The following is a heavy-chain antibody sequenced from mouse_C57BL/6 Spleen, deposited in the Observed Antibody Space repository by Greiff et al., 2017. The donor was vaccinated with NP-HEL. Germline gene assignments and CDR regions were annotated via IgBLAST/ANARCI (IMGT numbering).Heavy chain of an antibody. CDR1: GFTFSSYA. Sequence: EVHLVESGEGLVKPGGSLKLSCAASGFTFSSYAMSWVRQTPEKRLEWVAYISSGGDYLYYADTVKGRFTISSDKARNNLYLQMSSLKSEDTAMDYCIRPSYGSSPYAMDYWGQGTSVTVSS. D-gene: IGHD1-1*01. CDR2: ISSGGDYL. CDR3: IRPSYGSSPYAMDY. V-gene: IGHV5-9-1*02. J-gene: IGHJ4*01.